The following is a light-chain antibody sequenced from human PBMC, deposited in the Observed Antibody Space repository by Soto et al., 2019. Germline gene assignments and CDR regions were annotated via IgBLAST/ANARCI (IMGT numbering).Light chain of an antibody. CDR2: WAS. J-gene: IGKJ4*01. V-gene: IGKV4-1*01. Sequence: DIVMTQSSDSLAVSLGERATINCKSSQSVLYSSNNKNYLAWYQQKPGQPPNLLIYWASTRESGVPDRFSGSGSGTDFTLTISSLQAEDVAVYYCQQYFDTPLTFGGGTKVEIK. CDR3: QQYFDTPLT. CDR1: QSVLYSSNNKNY.